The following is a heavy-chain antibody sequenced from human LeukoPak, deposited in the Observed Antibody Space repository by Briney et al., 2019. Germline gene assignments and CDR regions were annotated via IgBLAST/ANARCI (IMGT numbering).Heavy chain of an antibody. V-gene: IGHV3-30*03. D-gene: IGHD3-22*01. CDR3: ATLVVTFDY. J-gene: IGHJ4*02. CDR2: ISYDGSNK. CDR1: GFTFSSYG. Sequence: PGGSLRLSCAASGFTFSSYGMHWVRQAPGKGLEWVAVISYDGSNKYYADSVKGRFTISSDNSKNTLYLQMNSLRSEDTAVYYCATLVVTFDYWGQGTLVTVSS.